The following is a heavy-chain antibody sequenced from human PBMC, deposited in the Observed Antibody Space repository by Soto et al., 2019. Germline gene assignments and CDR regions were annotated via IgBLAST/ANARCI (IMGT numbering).Heavy chain of an antibody. CDR2: ISNSDYTT. CDR3: ASGKWSLDY. CDR1: GITLSDNY. D-gene: IGHD2-8*01. Sequence: GGSLRLSCVASGITLSDNYMTWIRQAPGKGLEWLSYISNSDYTTYYADSVKGRFTISRDNAKNSLYLQLNGLRVEDTAVYYCASGKWSLDYWGQGILVTVSS. J-gene: IGHJ4*02. V-gene: IGHV3-11*01.